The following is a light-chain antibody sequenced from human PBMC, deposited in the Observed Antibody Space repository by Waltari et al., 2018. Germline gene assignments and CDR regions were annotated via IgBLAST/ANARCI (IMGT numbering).Light chain of an antibody. V-gene: IGLV1-40*01. Sequence: QSVLTQPPSVSGAPGQTVPSSSDGSGSNCGAGQDVHGYHQVPGTAPKPLINHNTNRPSGVPERFSGSKSGTSASLAITGLQAEDEADYYCQSYDDSLSGGVFGGGTKLTVL. J-gene: IGLJ3*02. CDR2: HNT. CDR3: QSYDDSLSGGV. CDR1: GSNCGAGQD.